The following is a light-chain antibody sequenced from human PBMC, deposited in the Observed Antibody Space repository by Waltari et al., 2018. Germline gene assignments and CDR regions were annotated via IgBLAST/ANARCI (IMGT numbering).Light chain of an antibody. Sequence: QSALTQPASVSGSPGQSITISCTGTSSDAGGYNYVPWFQQYPGKAPKLLIYDVTNRFAGVSNRFSGSKSGNTASLTISGLQAEDEADYYCDSYTSSVTRIFGTGTKVTVL. V-gene: IGLV2-14*03. CDR3: DSYTSSVTRI. CDR2: DVT. J-gene: IGLJ1*01. CDR1: SSDAGGYNY.